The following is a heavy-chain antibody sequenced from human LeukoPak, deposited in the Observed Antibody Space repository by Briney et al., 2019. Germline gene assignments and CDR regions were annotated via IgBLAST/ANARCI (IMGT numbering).Heavy chain of an antibody. Sequence: PGGSLRLSCAASGFTFSSYSMNWVREAPGKGLEWVSSISSSSSYIYYADSAKGRFTISRDNAKNSLYLQMNSLRAEDTAVYYCAREYSSSSGVDYGYWGQGTLVTVSS. D-gene: IGHD6-6*01. CDR2: ISSSSSYI. J-gene: IGHJ4*02. CDR1: GFTFSSYS. CDR3: AREYSSSSGVDYGY. V-gene: IGHV3-21*01.